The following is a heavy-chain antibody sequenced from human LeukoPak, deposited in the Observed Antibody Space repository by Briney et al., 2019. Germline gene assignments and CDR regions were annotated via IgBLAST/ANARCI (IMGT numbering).Heavy chain of an antibody. J-gene: IGHJ3*02. CDR1: GLTFATLP. D-gene: IGHD5-18*01. CDR3: AKCSYTYGNDAYDI. CDR2: IRGGGANP. V-gene: IGHV3-23*01. Sequence: GGSRKLSVPPSGLTFATLPINWVGRAQGKGRNGFSSIRGGGANPHYADSVRGRFTISRDNSKNTLYMEMNSLRAEDTAVYYCAKCSYTYGNDAYDIWGQGTMVTVSS.